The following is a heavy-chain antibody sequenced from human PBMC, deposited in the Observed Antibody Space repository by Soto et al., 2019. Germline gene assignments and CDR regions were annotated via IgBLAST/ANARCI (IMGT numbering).Heavy chain of an antibody. Sequence: VQLVQSGAEVRKPGASVKVSCKPSGYTFNTYYLHWLRQAPGQALEWMGVIHPSGGGTTYAQKFVGRVAVSRDASTTTVFMECSSLRADDTAVYYCARGGHIAVVTARFDYWGQGALVTVSS. CDR3: ARGGHIAVVTARFDY. CDR1: GYTFNTYY. V-gene: IGHV1-46*02. J-gene: IGHJ4*02. CDR2: IHPSGGGT. D-gene: IGHD2-21*02.